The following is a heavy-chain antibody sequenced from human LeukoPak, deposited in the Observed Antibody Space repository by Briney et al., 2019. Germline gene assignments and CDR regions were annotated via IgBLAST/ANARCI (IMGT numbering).Heavy chain of an antibody. D-gene: IGHD3-16*01. V-gene: IGHV3-9*01. CDR1: GFTFDDYA. CDR2: ISWNSGSI. CDR3: AKDLVLGGTTGFDY. J-gene: IGHJ4*02. Sequence: PGRSLRLSCAASGFTFDDYAMHWVRQAPGKGLEWVSGISWNSGSIGYADSVKGRFTISRDIAKNSLYLQMNSLRAEDTALYYCAKDLVLGGTTGFDYWGQGTLVTVSS.